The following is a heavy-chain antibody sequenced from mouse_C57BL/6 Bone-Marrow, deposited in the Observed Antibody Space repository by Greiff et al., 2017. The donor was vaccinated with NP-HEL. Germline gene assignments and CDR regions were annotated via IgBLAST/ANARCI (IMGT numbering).Heavy chain of an antibody. D-gene: IGHD2-3*01. Sequence: QVQLKQPGAELVKPGASVKLSCKASGYTFTSYWMQWVKQRPGQGLEWIGEIDPSDSYTNYNQKFKGKATLTVDTSSSTAYMQLSSLTSEDSAVYYCGYDGYWFAYWGQWTLVTVSA. CDR3: GYDGYWFAY. V-gene: IGHV1-50*01. J-gene: IGHJ3*01. CDR2: IDPSDSYT. CDR1: GYTFTSYW.